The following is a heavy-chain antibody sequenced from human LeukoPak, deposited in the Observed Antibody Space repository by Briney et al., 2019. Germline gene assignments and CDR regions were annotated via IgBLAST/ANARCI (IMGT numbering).Heavy chain of an antibody. V-gene: IGHV3-23*01. CDR2: IGGSGSST. CDR1: GFTFSSNA. CDR3: ATSSATYVGAFDI. Sequence: GGSLRLSCAASGFTFSSNAMAWVRQAPGKGLEWVSAIGGSGSSTKYADSVKGRFTISRDNSKNTVYLQMSSLRAEDTAVYYCATSSATYVGAFDIWGQGTMVTVSS. J-gene: IGHJ3*02. D-gene: IGHD3-16*01.